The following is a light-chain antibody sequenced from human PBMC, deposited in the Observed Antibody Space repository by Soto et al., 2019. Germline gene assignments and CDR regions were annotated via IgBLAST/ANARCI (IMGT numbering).Light chain of an antibody. Sequence: EIVLTQSPGTLSLSPGERATLSCRASQSVSANYLAWYQQKPGQAPRLLIYGASSRATGIPDRFSGSGSGTDFTLTISRLEPEDFAVYFCQQHGSSPFTFGPGTKFDV. CDR3: QQHGSSPFT. V-gene: IGKV3-20*01. J-gene: IGKJ3*01. CDR2: GAS. CDR1: QSVSANY.